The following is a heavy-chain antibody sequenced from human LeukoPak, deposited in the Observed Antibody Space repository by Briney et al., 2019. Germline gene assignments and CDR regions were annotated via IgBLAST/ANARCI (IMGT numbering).Heavy chain of an antibody. Sequence: SGTLSLTCTVSGCSISRYYWRWIRQPPGKGLEWMGYINYSGSTKYNPSLKSRGPISIDTSKKKASLKVRSVTAAEPARYYCVRDHGSYAFFEHWGQGALVTVSS. J-gene: IGHJ4*02. D-gene: IGHD5-18*01. CDR3: VRDHGSYAFFEH. CDR2: INYSGST. CDR1: GCSISRYY. V-gene: IGHV4-59*12.